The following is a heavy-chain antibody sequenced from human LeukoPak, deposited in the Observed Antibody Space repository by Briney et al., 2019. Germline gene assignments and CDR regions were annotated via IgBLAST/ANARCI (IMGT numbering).Heavy chain of an antibody. D-gene: IGHD2-2*01. Sequence: GGSLRLSCAASGFTFSSYSMNWVRQAPGKGLEWVSSISSSSSYIYYADSVKGRFTISRDNAKNSLYLQMNSLRAEDTAVYYCAREVGNIVVVPAAPLGPWFDYWGQGTLVTVSS. CDR3: AREVGNIVVVPAAPLGPWFDY. V-gene: IGHV3-21*04. CDR1: GFTFSSYS. CDR2: ISSSSSYI. J-gene: IGHJ4*02.